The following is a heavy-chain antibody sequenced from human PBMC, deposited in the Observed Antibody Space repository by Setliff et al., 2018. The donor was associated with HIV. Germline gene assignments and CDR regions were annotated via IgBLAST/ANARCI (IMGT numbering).Heavy chain of an antibody. CDR1: GDSISGGRHY. V-gene: IGHV4-61*02. J-gene: IGHJ3*01. CDR2: IYPNGNT. CDR3: ATGFPLRDGFNHLALDL. D-gene: IGHD2-21*01. Sequence: PSETLSLTCIVSGDSISGGRHYLSWIRQTAGKGLEWIGRIYPNGNTKYNPSLQSQVTISIATAKNKFSLNLNSVTATDTAVYYCATGFPLRDGFNHLALDLWGHGTRVTVS.